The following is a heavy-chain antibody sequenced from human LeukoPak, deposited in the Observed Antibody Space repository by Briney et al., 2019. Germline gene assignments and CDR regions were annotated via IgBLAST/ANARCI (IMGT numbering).Heavy chain of an antibody. D-gene: IGHD3-9*01. CDR3: AAGQRYAFDY. V-gene: IGHV3-48*02. Sequence: GGSLRLSCATSGFSFTDYPMNGVRQAPGKGLEWISNIRTTAEGAKYAYYADSVKGRVTISRDDGKNTLYLHMNSLRDDDTAVYYGAAGQRYAFDYWGQGILVTVSS. CDR1: GFSFTDYP. J-gene: IGHJ4*02. CDR2: IRTTAEGAKYA.